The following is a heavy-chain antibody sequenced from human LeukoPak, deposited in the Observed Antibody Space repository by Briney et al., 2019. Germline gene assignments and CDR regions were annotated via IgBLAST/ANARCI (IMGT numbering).Heavy chain of an antibody. J-gene: IGHJ4*02. CDR3: ARGSFLVATNFDY. CDR1: GYTFTGYY. V-gene: IGHV1-2*02. CDR2: ISPNSGGT. D-gene: IGHD5-12*01. Sequence: ASVKVSCKASGYTFTGYYMHWVRQAPGQGLEWMGWISPNSGGTNYAQKFQGRVTMTRDTSISTAYMELSRLRSDDTAVYYCARGSFLVATNFDYWGQGTLVTVSS.